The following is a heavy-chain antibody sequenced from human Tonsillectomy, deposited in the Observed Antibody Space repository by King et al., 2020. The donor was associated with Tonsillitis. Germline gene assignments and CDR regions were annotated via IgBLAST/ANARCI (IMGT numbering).Heavy chain of an antibody. D-gene: IGHD2-2*01. CDR3: EGRSTGSLSVFDY. J-gene: IGHJ4*02. CDR2: IYAGDFDT. CDR1: GYTFTSYW. Sequence: FQQVQSGAEVKKPGESLKISCQGSGYTFTSYWIAWVRQMPGKGLELVGIIYAGDFDTTYTPSFQGQFTISADNSINTPYLHWGRLEASDTAMYFCEGRSTGSLSVFDYWGQGPLSP. V-gene: IGHV5-51*01.